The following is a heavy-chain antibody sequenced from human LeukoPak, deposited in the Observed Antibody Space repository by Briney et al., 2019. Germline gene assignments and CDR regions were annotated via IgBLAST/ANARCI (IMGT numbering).Heavy chain of an antibody. CDR1: GFTFSSYA. J-gene: IGHJ6*03. Sequence: PGGSLRLSCAASGFTFSSYAMSWVRQAPGKGLEWVSAISGSGGSTYYADSVKGWFTISRDNSKNTLYLQKNSLRAEDTAVYYCAKGGPNCSGGSCYYYYYMDVWGKGTTVTVSS. CDR2: ISGSGGST. CDR3: AKGGPNCSGGSCYYYYYMDV. D-gene: IGHD2-15*01. V-gene: IGHV3-23*01.